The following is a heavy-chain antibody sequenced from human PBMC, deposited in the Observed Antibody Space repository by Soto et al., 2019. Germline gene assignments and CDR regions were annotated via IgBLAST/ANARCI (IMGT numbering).Heavy chain of an antibody. J-gene: IGHJ4*02. Sequence: QVQLQQWGAGLLKPSETLSLTCAVYGGSFSGYYWSWIRQPPVKGLEWIGEINHSGGTNYNPSLTSRVTISVDTSKNQFSLKLSSVTAADTAVFYCARLRWEQPWVFDYWGQGTLVTVSS. V-gene: IGHV4-34*02. CDR3: ARLRWEQPWVFDY. CDR2: INHSGGT. D-gene: IGHD1-26*01. CDR1: GGSFSGYY.